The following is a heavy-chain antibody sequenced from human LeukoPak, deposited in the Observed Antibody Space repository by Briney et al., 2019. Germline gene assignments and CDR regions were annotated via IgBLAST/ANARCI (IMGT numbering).Heavy chain of an antibody. CDR1: GFTFGDYA. D-gene: IGHD3-3*01. CDR3: TRSRTPPLRFLEWLLFS. V-gene: IGHV3-49*04. CDR2: IRSKAYGGTT. Sequence: GGSLRLSCTASGFTFGDYAMSWVRQAPGKGLEWVGFIRSKAYGGTTEYAASVKGRFTISRDDSKSIAYLQMNSLKTEDTAVYYCTRSRTPPLRFLEWLLFSWGQGTLVTVSS. J-gene: IGHJ5*02.